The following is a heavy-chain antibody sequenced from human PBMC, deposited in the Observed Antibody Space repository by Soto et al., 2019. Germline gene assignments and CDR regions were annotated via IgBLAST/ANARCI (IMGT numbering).Heavy chain of an antibody. D-gene: IGHD5-18*01. CDR1: GWSFSGYY. J-gene: IGHJ4*02. Sequence: SETLSLTCAVYGWSFSGYYWSWIRQPPGKGLEWIGEINHSGSTNYNPSLKSRVTISVDTSKNQFSLKLSSVTAADTAVYYCASQLQLWWRDYWGQGTLVTVSS. CDR2: INHSGST. V-gene: IGHV4-34*01. CDR3: ASQLQLWWRDY.